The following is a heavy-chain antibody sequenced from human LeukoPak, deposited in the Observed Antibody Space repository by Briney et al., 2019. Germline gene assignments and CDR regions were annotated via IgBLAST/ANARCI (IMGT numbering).Heavy chain of an antibody. CDR3: AKDRMTGSRKFDC. Sequence: PGGSLRLSCAASGFTFSTYAMSWVRQAPGKGLEWVSSISDGGSYIYYADSVKGRFTISRDNSKNTLYLQMNSLRAEDTAAYYCAKDRMTGSRKFDCWGQGTLVTVSS. CDR2: ISDGGSYI. V-gene: IGHV3-23*01. D-gene: IGHD3-9*01. CDR1: GFTFSTYA. J-gene: IGHJ4*02.